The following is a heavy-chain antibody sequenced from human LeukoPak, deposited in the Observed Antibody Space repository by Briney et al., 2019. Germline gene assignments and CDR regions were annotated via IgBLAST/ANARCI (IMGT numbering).Heavy chain of an antibody. V-gene: IGHV4-39*07. Sequence: SETLSLTCSVSGASISSSDYYWGWIRQPPGKGLEWIGEISQSGSTNYNPSLKSRVNISLDTSENQFSLKLSSVTAADTAVYYCARALGAFDIWGQGTMVTVSS. CDR3: ARALGAFDI. J-gene: IGHJ3*02. CDR1: GASISSSDYY. CDR2: ISQSGST.